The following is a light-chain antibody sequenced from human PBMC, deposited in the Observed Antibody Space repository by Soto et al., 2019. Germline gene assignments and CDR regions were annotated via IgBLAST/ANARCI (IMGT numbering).Light chain of an antibody. CDR2: TNN. V-gene: IGLV1-47*02. J-gene: IGLJ3*02. CDR1: SSNIGRDY. Sequence: QSVLTQPPSASGTPGQRVTISCSGGSSNIGRDYVYWFQQLPGTAPKLLIYTNNQRPSGVLDRFSGSKSGTSAPLAISGLRSGDEADYCCAAWDDILSAWVFGGGTKVTVL. CDR3: AAWDDILSAWV.